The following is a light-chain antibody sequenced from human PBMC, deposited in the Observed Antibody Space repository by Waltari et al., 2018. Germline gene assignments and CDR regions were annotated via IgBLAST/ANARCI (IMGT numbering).Light chain of an antibody. V-gene: IGKV1-39*01. CDR2: AAS. Sequence: DIQMTQSPSSLSASVGDRVTINCRASQSISSYLNWYQQKPGKAPKLLIYAASSLQSGVPSRFSGSGSVRDFTLTISSLQPEYFATYYCQQSYSTPFTFGPGTKVDIK. J-gene: IGKJ3*01. CDR3: QQSYSTPFT. CDR1: QSISSY.